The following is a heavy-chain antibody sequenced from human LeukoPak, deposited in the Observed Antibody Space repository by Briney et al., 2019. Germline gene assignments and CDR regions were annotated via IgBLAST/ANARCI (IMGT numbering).Heavy chain of an antibody. CDR2: IYPGDSDT. CDR3: ARQRQEYAYFDY. Sequence: GESLKISCKGSGYSFSSNWIGWVRQMPGKGLEWMGIIYPGDSDTRYSPSFQGQVTFSADKSISTAYLQWSSLEASDTAMYYCARQRQEYAYFDYWGQGTLVTASS. D-gene: IGHD2-2*01. CDR1: GYSFSSNW. J-gene: IGHJ4*02. V-gene: IGHV5-51*01.